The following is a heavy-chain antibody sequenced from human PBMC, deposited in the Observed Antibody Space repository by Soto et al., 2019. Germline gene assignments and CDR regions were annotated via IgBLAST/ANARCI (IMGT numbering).Heavy chain of an antibody. CDR3: ASLPIHGYTWRKGMDV. CDR1: GYTFTSYA. CDR2: INAGNGNT. Sequence: QVQLVQSGAEVKKPGASVKVSCKASGYTFTSYAMHWVRQAPGQRLEWMGWINAGNGNTKYSQKFQGRVTITRDTAASTAYMEPSSLRSEDTAVYYCASLPIHGYTWRKGMDVWGQGTTVTVSS. J-gene: IGHJ6*02. D-gene: IGHD5-12*01. V-gene: IGHV1-3*01.